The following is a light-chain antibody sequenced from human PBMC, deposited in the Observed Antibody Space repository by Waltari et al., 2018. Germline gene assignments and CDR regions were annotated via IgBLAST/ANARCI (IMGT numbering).Light chain of an antibody. Sequence: QSVVTQPPSVSGTPGQGVTVSCSGSSSNIGRNGVSWYQQVPGTAPKLLIPTNDQRPSGVPDRFSGSKSGTSASLAISGLQSEDEAHYYCAAWDDSLNGRVFGGGTKVTVL. CDR3: AAWDDSLNGRV. CDR2: TND. CDR1: SSNIGRNG. V-gene: IGLV1-44*01. J-gene: IGLJ2*01.